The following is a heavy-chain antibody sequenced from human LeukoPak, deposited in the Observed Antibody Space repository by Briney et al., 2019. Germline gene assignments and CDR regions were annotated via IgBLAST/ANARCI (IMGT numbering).Heavy chain of an antibody. J-gene: IGHJ4*02. Sequence: SVKVSXKASGGTFSSYAISWVRQAPGQGLEWMGRIIPIFGTANYAQKFQGRVTITTDESTSTAYMELSSLRSEDTAVYYCARGPLLTYFDYWGQGTLVTVSS. CDR1: GGTFSSYA. CDR2: IIPIFGTA. D-gene: IGHD3-10*01. CDR3: ARGPLLTYFDY. V-gene: IGHV1-69*05.